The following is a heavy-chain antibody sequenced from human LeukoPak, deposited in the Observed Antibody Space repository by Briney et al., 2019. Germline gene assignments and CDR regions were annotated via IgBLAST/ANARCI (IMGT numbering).Heavy chain of an antibody. CDR2: IRYDGSNK. Sequence: PGGSLRLSCAASGFTFSSYGMHWVRQAPGKGLEWVAFIRYDGSNKYYADSVKGRFTISRDNSKNTLYLQMNSLRAEDTAVYYCVVDIVATTLWFDPWGQGTLVTVSS. J-gene: IGHJ5*02. V-gene: IGHV3-30*02. D-gene: IGHD5-12*01. CDR3: VVDIVATTLWFDP. CDR1: GFTFSSYG.